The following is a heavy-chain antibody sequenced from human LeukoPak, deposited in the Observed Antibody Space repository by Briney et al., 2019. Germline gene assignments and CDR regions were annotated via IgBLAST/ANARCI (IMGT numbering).Heavy chain of an antibody. CDR3: TRDRPNYYGSDGHYYRRDGDY. D-gene: IGHD3-22*01. Sequence: PGGSLRLSCAASGFTLSIYAMSWVRQAPGKGLQWVSSITSRVESTWSVASVKGRFTITRDNSENTLYLQMHSLRAEDTAVYYCTRDRPNYYGSDGHYYRRDGDYWGRGTLVSVSS. CDR1: GFTLSIYA. J-gene: IGHJ4*02. V-gene: IGHV3-23*01. CDR2: ITSRVEST.